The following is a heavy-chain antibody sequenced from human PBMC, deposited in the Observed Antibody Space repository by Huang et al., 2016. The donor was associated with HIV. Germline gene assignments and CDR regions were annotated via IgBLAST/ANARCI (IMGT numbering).Heavy chain of an antibody. CDR2: MNSDGSST. V-gene: IGHV3-74*01. D-gene: IGHD3-22*01. Sequence: EVQLVESGGGLVQPGGSLRLSCAASGFSISSDWMHWVRQAPGKGLVGVSRMNSDGSSTSYGDSVTGRFTISRDNAKNTLYLQMNSLRAEDTAVYYCARDPRIQSWLNFFDYWGQGTLVSVSS. CDR3: ARDPRIQSWLNFFDY. J-gene: IGHJ4*02. CDR1: GFSISSDW.